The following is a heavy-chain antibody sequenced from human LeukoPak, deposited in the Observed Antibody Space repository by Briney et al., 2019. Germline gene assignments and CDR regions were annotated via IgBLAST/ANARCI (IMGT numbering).Heavy chain of an antibody. CDR3: ARHRRFDP. Sequence: SETLSLTCTVSGGSFSGYYWNWIRQPPGRGLEWIGYIYTSGSASYNPSLKSRVTISVDTSKNQFSLKLSSVTAADTAVYYCARHRRFDPWGQGTLVTVSS. CDR2: IYTSGSA. V-gene: IGHV4-4*09. CDR1: GGSFSGYY. J-gene: IGHJ5*02.